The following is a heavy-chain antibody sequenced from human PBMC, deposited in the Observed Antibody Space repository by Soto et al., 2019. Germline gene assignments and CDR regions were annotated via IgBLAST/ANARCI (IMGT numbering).Heavy chain of an antibody. D-gene: IGHD3-10*02. CDR3: AKNCYSYVARGPLNH. CDR1: GFTFSSYA. CDR2: ISGSGGST. Sequence: GGSLRLSCAASGFTFSSYAMGWVRQAPGKGLEWVSAISGSGGSTYYADSVKGRFTISRDNSKNTLYLKMNSLRAEDTAVYYWAKNCYSYVARGPLNHGGHGSLVTVSS. V-gene: IGHV3-23*01. J-gene: IGHJ4*01.